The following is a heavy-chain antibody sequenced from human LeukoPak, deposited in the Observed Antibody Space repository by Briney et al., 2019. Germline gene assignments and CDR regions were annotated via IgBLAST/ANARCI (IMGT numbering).Heavy chain of an antibody. CDR2: VYGGGGI. Sequence: GGSLRPSCVASGFKVNNIHTGWVRQAPERGLDWVSVVYGGGGIYYADSVQGRFTISRDNSKNTVYLHMNNLRGDDSALYYCVRDLAGAFDFWGQGTPVKVSS. CDR3: VRDLAGAFDF. J-gene: IGHJ4*02. CDR1: GFKVNNIH. D-gene: IGHD6-19*01. V-gene: IGHV3-66*01.